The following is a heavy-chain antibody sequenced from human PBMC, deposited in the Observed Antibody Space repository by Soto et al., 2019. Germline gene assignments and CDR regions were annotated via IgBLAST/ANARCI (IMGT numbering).Heavy chain of an antibody. V-gene: IGHV4-31*03. CDR1: GGSISSGSFY. Sequence: QVQLQESGPGLVKPSQTLTLTCTVSGGSISSGSFYWSWIRQHPGKGLEWIGHISDSGSSYYNPYLESRVTISVDTSTNQFSLKLSAVTAADTAVYFCARTTFYDIFTAYYSLFDYWGQGTLVTVSS. CDR3: ARTTFYDIFTAYYSLFDY. J-gene: IGHJ4*02. CDR2: ISDSGSS. D-gene: IGHD3-9*01.